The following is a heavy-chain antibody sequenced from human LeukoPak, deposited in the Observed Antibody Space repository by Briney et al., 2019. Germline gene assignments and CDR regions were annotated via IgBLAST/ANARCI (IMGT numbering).Heavy chain of an antibody. CDR3: ARAGDLITFGGVIVGGTLGY. Sequence: SETLSLTCTVSGYSISSGYYWGWIRQPPGKGLEWIGSIYHSGSTYYNPSLKSRVTISVDTSKNQFSLKLSSVTAADTAVYYCARAGDLITFGGVIVGGTLGYWGQGTLVTVSS. CDR1: GYSISSGYY. CDR2: IYHSGST. D-gene: IGHD3-16*02. V-gene: IGHV4-38-2*02. J-gene: IGHJ4*02.